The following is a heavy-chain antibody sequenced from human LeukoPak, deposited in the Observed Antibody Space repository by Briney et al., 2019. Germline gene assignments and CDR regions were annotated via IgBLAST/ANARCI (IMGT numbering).Heavy chain of an antibody. Sequence: SETLSLTCTVSGGSISSSSYYWGWIRQPPGKGLEWIGSIYSGSTYYNPSLKSRVTISVDTSKNQFSLKLSSVTAADTAVYYCARESEIVGAGRVRAFDIWGQGTMVTVSS. J-gene: IGHJ3*02. CDR1: GGSISSSSYY. D-gene: IGHD1-26*01. CDR3: ARESEIVGAGRVRAFDI. V-gene: IGHV4-39*07. CDR2: IYSGST.